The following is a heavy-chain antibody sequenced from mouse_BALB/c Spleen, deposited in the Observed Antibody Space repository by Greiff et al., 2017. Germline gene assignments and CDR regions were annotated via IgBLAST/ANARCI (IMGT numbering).Heavy chain of an antibody. CDR3: AKVYYGNYGYYFDY. J-gene: IGHJ2*01. Sequence: QVQLQQSGAEPVRPGTSVKMSCKAAGYTFTNYWIGWVKQRPGYGLEWIGDIYPGGGYTNYNEKFKGKATLTADTSSSTAYMQLSSLTSEDSAIYYCAKVYYGNYGYYFDYWGQGTTLTVSS. CDR2: IYPGGGYT. V-gene: IGHV1-63*02. CDR1: GYTFTNYW. D-gene: IGHD2-1*01.